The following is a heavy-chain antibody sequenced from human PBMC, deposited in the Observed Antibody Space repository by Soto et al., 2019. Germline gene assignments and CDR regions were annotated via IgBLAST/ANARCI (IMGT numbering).Heavy chain of an antibody. D-gene: IGHD3-9*01. CDR1: GFSLITSGER. V-gene: IGHV2-5*02. CDR2: ISWDHDK. J-gene: IGHJ4*02. CDR3: ARIRIFRPLDR. Sequence: QITLKESGPTLVKPTQTLTLTCTFSGFSLITSGERVGWIRQPPGKALEWLALISWDHDKVYSPSLKNKLTIPKDTSKNQVVLTVTNMAPVDTGTYFCARIRIFRPLDRWGQGTLVTVSS.